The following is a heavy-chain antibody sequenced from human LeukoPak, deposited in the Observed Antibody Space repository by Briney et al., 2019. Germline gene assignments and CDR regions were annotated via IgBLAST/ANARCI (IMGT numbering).Heavy chain of an antibody. CDR3: ARDQWDLPLGV. D-gene: IGHD1-26*01. J-gene: IGHJ4*02. CDR2: IKHDGSEQ. Sequence: GGSLRLSCEGSGFTFSRYWMSWVRRAPGKGLEWVANIKHDGSEQYYVDSVKGRFTISRDNAKNTLSLQMHSLTVEDTALYYCARDQWDLPLGVWGQGTPVTVSS. V-gene: IGHV3-7*01. CDR1: GFTFSRYW.